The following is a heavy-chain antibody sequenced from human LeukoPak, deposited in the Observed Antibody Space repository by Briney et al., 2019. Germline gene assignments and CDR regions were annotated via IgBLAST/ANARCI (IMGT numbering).Heavy chain of an antibody. Sequence: ASVKVSCKASGGTLSSHAISWVRQAPGQGLEWMGGIIPIFGTTNYAQKFQGRVTISADESTNTAYMELSSLRSEDTAVYYCAKTVVPAALGVWDYYYGMDVWGQGTTVTVSS. D-gene: IGHD2-2*01. J-gene: IGHJ6*02. CDR3: AKTVVPAALGVWDYYYGMDV. CDR1: GGTLSSHA. V-gene: IGHV1-69*13. CDR2: IIPIFGTT.